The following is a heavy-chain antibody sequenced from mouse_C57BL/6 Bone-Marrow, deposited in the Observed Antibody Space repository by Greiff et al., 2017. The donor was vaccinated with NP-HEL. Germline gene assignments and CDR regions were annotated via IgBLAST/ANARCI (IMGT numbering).Heavy chain of an antibody. Sequence: VQLQQSGAELMKPGASVKLSCKATGYTFTGYWIEWVKQRPGHGLEWIGEILPGSGSTNYNEKFKGKATFTVDTSSNTAYMQLNSLTTEDSAISFCARVRWFFFAYWGQGTLVTVSA. V-gene: IGHV1-9*01. D-gene: IGHD2-3*01. CDR3: ARVRWFFFAY. J-gene: IGHJ3*01. CDR1: GYTFTGYW. CDR2: ILPGSGST.